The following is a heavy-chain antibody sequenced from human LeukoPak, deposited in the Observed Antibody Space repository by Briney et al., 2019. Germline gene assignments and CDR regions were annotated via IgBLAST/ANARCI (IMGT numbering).Heavy chain of an antibody. CDR1: GFTFTRSA. D-gene: IGHD2-2*01. J-gene: IGHJ5*02. CDR3: AADRDCSSRSCDPHKFDR. V-gene: IGHV1-58*02. CDR2: IVVGSGDT. Sequence: GASVKVSCKASGFTFTRSAMQWVRQARGQRLEWLGWIVVGSGDTNYAQKFQERVTITRDMSTSTVYMELSSLRSEDTAVYYCAADRDCSSRSCDPHKFDRWGQGTLVTVSS.